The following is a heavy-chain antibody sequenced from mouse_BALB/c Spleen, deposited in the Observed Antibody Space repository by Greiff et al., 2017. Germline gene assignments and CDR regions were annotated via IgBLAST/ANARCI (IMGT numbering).Heavy chain of an antibody. V-gene: IGHV5-17*02. J-gene: IGHJ3*01. Sequence: EVMLVESGGGLVQPGGSRKLSCAASGFTFSSFGMHWVRQAPETGLEWVAYISSGSSTIYYADTVKGRFTISRDNPKNTLFLQMTSLRSEDTAMYYCARNYRYDVAWFAYWGQGTLVTVSA. CDR2: ISSGSSTI. CDR3: ARNYRYDVAWFAY. CDR1: GFTFSSFG. D-gene: IGHD2-14*01.